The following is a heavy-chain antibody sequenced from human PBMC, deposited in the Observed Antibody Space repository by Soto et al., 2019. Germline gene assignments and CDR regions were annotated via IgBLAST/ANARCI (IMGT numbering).Heavy chain of an antibody. CDR2: IYYSGST. CDR1: GGSISSGGYY. V-gene: IGHV4-31*03. CDR3: ARGPTMVRGAPDY. J-gene: IGHJ4*02. Sequence: PSETLSLTCTVSGGSISSGGYYWSWIRQHPGKGLEWIGYIYYSGSTYYNPSLKSRVTISVDTSKNQFSLKLSSVTAADTAVYYCARGPTMVRGAPDYWGKGTLVTVSS. D-gene: IGHD3-10*01.